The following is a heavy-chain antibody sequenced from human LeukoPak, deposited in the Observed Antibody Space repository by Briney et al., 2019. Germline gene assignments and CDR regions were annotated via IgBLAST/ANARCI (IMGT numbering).Heavy chain of an antibody. Sequence: GGSLRLSCVASGFTFSGYWMSWLRQAPGKGLEGVANIKEDGSENYYVDSVRGRFTISRDNAKNSLYLQMNSLRAEDAAMYYCARAYAGGIFDSWGQGTLVTVSS. CDR3: ARAYAGGIFDS. J-gene: IGHJ4*02. CDR1: GFTFSGYW. V-gene: IGHV3-7*04. D-gene: IGHD3-16*01. CDR2: IKEDGSEN.